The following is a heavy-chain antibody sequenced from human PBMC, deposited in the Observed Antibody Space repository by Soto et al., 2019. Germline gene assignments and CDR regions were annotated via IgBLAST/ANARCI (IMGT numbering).Heavy chain of an antibody. D-gene: IGHD4-17*01. Sequence: QVQLVESGGGVVQPGTSLRLSCATSGFTFSRHGMHWVRQTPGKGLEWLAVILNDASGHWYADSVKGRFTISRDNFENTLYLQMNGLRLEDTGMYYCARDDDYPDNGFDYWGQGTLVTVSS. CDR3: ARDDDYPDNGFDY. V-gene: IGHV3-33*01. CDR2: ILNDASGH. CDR1: GFTFSRHG. J-gene: IGHJ4*02.